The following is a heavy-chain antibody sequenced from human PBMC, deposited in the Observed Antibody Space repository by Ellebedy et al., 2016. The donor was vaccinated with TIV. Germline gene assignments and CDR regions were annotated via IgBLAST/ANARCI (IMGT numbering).Heavy chain of an antibody. CDR1: GFTFNSYA. CDR2: ISYDGNSK. J-gene: IGHJ4*02. V-gene: IGHV3-30-3*01. Sequence: GESLKISCAASGFTFNSYAMHWVRQAPGKGLEWVAVISYDGNSKYYADSVKGRFTISRDNSMTTLYLEMNSLRAEDTAVYYCARDPPGIAASGPYKWGQGTLVTVSS. D-gene: IGHD6-13*01. CDR3: ARDPPGIAASGPYK.